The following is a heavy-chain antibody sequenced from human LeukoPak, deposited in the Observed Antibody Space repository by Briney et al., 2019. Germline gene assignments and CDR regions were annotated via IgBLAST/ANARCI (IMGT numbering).Heavy chain of an antibody. V-gene: IGHV3-11*04. Sequence: GRSLRLSCAASGFTFSDYYMSWIRQAPGKGLEWVSYISSSGSTIYYADSVKGRFTISRDNAKNSLYLQMNSLRAEDTAVYYCARYYYDSSGYYYFDYWGQGTLVTVSS. CDR1: GFTFSDYY. CDR3: ARYYYDSSGYYYFDY. CDR2: ISSSGSTI. J-gene: IGHJ4*02. D-gene: IGHD3-22*01.